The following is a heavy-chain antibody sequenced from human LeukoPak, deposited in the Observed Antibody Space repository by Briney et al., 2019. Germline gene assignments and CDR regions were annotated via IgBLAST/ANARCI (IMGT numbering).Heavy chain of an antibody. V-gene: IGHV4-59*01. CDR3: ARVGSGSYDGSDYFDY. D-gene: IGHD1-26*01. Sequence: SETLSLTCTVSGGSISSYYWSWIRRPPGKGLEWIGYIYYSGSTNYNPSLKSRVTISVDTSKNQFSLKLSSVTAADTAVYYCARVGSGSYDGSDYFDYWGQGTLVTVSS. CDR2: IYYSGST. CDR1: GGSISSYY. J-gene: IGHJ4*02.